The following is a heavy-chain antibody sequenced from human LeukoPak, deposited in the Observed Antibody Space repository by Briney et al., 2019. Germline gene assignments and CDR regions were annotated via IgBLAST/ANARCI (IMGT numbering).Heavy chain of an antibody. CDR2: ISSSGTTI. D-gene: IGHD3-22*01. CDR3: AKRCYYDSSGYYSPYFDY. J-gene: IGHJ4*02. Sequence: PGGSLRLSCAASGITFSNYEMNWVRQAPGKGLEWLSYISSSGTTIYYAESVKGRFTISRDNAKNSLHLQMNSLRAEDKAVYYCAKRCYYDSSGYYSPYFDYWGQGTLVTVSS. CDR1: GITFSNYE. V-gene: IGHV3-48*03.